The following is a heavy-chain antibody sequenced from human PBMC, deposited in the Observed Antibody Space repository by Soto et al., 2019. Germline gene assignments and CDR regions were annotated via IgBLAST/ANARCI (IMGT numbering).Heavy chain of an antibody. D-gene: IGHD5-12*01. CDR3: ARGFDIVATWFWFDP. J-gene: IGHJ5*02. CDR2: IYYSGST. V-gene: IGHV4-61*01. Sequence: QVQLQESGPGLVKPSETLSLTCTVSGGSVSSGSYYWSWIRQPPGKGLEWIGYIYYSGSTNYNPSLKSRVTISVDTSKNQFSLKLSSVTAADTAVYYCARGFDIVATWFWFDPWGQGTLVTVSS. CDR1: GGSVSSGSYY.